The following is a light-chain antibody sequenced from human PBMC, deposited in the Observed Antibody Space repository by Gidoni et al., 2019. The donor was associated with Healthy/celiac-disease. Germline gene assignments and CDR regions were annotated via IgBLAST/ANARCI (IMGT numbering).Light chain of an antibody. V-gene: IGKV3-15*01. Sequence: EILMTQSPATLSVSPGERATLSCRASLSVSSNLAWYQQKPGQAPRLLIYGASTRAPGIPARFSGSGSGTEFTLTISSLQSEDFAVYYCQQYNNWPLTFGGXTKVEIK. J-gene: IGKJ4*01. CDR2: GAS. CDR1: LSVSSN. CDR3: QQYNNWPLT.